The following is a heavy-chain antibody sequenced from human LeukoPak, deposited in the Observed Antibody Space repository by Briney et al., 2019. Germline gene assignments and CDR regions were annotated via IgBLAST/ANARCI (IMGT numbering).Heavy chain of an antibody. J-gene: IGHJ4*02. CDR1: GGSISSYY. CDR3: ARVSSGYYYFDY. CDR2: IYYSGST. Sequence: SETLSLTRTVSGGSISSYYRSWIRQPPGKGLEWIGYIYYSGSTNYNPSLKSRVTISVDTSKNQFSLKLSSVTAADTAVYYCARVSSGYYYFDYWGQGTLVTVSS. D-gene: IGHD3-22*01. V-gene: IGHV4-59*01.